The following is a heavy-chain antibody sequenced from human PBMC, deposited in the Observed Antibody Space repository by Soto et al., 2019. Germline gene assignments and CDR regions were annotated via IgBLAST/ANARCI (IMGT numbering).Heavy chain of an antibody. Sequence: SETLSLTCAVYGGSFSGYYWSWIRQPPGKGLEWIGEINHSGSTNYNPSLKSRVTIAVDTSKNQFSLKLSSVTAADTAVYYCARLRGYSYGARRYGMDVWGQGTTVTVSS. J-gene: IGHJ6*02. CDR3: ARLRGYSYGARRYGMDV. CDR2: INHSGST. D-gene: IGHD5-18*01. CDR1: GGSFSGYY. V-gene: IGHV4-34*01.